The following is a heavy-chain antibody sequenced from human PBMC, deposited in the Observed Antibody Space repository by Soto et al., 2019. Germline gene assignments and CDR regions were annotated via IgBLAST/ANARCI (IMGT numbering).Heavy chain of an antibody. Sequence: QVQLVQSGAEVKKPGASVKVSCKASGYTFTSYGISWVRQAPGQGLEWMGWISAYNGNTNYAQKLQGRVTMTTDTSTSTAYMELRSLRSDDTAVYYCAREKRTVTTWVFPLWGWFDPWGQGTLVTVSS. D-gene: IGHD4-17*01. J-gene: IGHJ5*02. CDR1: GYTFTSYG. CDR2: ISAYNGNT. V-gene: IGHV1-18*01. CDR3: AREKRTVTTWVFPLWGWFDP.